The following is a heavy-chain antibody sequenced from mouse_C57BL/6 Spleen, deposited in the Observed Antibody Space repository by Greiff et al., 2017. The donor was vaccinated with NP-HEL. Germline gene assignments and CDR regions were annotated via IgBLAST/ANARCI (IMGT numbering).Heavy chain of an antibody. CDR2: IYPGDGDT. D-gene: IGHD3-2*02. Sequence: QVQLKESGAELVKPGASVKISCKASGYAFSSYWMNWVKQRPGKGLEWIGQIYPGDGDTNYNGKFKGKATLTADKSSSTAYMQLSSLTSEDSAVYFCARGEGTAQATGDYWGQGTTLTVSS. V-gene: IGHV1-80*01. J-gene: IGHJ2*01. CDR1: GYAFSSYW. CDR3: ARGEGTAQATGDY.